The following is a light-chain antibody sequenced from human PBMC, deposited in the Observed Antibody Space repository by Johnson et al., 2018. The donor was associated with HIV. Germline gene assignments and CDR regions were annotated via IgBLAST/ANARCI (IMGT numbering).Light chain of an antibody. CDR1: SSNIGRNF. Sequence: QSVLTQPPSVSAAPGQKVTISCSGSSSNIGRNFVSWYQHVPGTVPKLLIYEDNKRPSGIPDRFSGSKSGATATLGITGLQTGDEADYYCGIWDASLSPLYVFGTGTTITVL. CDR3: GIWDASLSPLYV. V-gene: IGLV1-51*02. CDR2: EDN. J-gene: IGLJ1*01.